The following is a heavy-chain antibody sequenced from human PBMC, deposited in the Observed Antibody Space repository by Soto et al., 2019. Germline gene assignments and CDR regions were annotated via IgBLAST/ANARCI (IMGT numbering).Heavy chain of an antibody. CDR3: ARRNDVYAFDY. J-gene: IGHJ4*02. Sequence: QVQLVESGGGVVQPGRSLRLSCAASGFTFSSYGMHWVRQAPGKGLEWVAVIWYDGSTKYYADSVKGRFTISRDNAKNTLWRQMNSRDAEDTAVYYCARRNDVYAFDYGGQGTLVTVSS. CDR1: GFTFSSYG. V-gene: IGHV3-33*01. D-gene: IGHD1-1*01. CDR2: IWYDGSTK.